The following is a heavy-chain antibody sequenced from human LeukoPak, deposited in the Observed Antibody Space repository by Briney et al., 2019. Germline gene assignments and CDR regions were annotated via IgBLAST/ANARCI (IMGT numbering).Heavy chain of an antibody. D-gene: IGHD1-26*01. CDR1: RFTFSTHG. J-gene: IGHJ3*01. CDR2: ISYHGSNK. Sequence: GGSLRLSCAASRFTFSTHGMHWVRQAPGKGLEWVAVISYHGSNKHYADSVKGRFTISRDNSKNSLYLQMHSLRPEDTAVYYCARAYSGSFYEAFDFWGQGTTVTVSS. V-gene: IGHV3-30-3*01. CDR3: ARAYSGSFYEAFDF.